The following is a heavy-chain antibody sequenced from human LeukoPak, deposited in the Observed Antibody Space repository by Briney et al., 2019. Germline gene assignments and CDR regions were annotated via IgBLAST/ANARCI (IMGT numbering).Heavy chain of an antibody. Sequence: ASVKVSCKASGYTFTDYYIHWVRQAPGQGLEWMGIINPSGGSTSYAQKFQGRVTMTRDTSTSTVYMELSSLRSEDTAVYYCAREMESTVDLNCSSTSCYGAFDIWGQGTMVTVSS. D-gene: IGHD2-2*01. CDR1: GYTFTDYY. J-gene: IGHJ3*02. CDR3: AREMESTVDLNCSSTSCYGAFDI. CDR2: INPSGGST. V-gene: IGHV1-46*01.